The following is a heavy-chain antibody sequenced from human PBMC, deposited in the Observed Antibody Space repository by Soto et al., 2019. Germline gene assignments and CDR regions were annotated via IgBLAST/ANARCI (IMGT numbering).Heavy chain of an antibody. J-gene: IGHJ4*02. Sequence: GGSLRLSCAASGFTFSSYWMHWVRQAPGKGLVWVSRINSDGSSTSYADSVKGRFTISRDNAKNTLYLQMNSLRAEDTAVYYCARGYGHYDEPPEGDYWGQGTLVTVSS. CDR3: ARGYGHYDEPPEGDY. D-gene: IGHD4-17*01. CDR1: GFTFSSYW. CDR2: INSDGSST. V-gene: IGHV3-74*01.